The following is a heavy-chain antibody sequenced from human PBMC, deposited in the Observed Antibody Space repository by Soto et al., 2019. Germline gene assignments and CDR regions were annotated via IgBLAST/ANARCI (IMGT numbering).Heavy chain of an antibody. CDR1: GGSISSYY. CDR3: ARVGYGGQYFDY. CDR2: IYYSGST. J-gene: IGHJ4*02. Sequence: QVQLQESGPGLVKPSETLSLTCTVSGGSISSYYWSWIRQPPGKGLEWIGYIYYSGSTNYNPSLKSRVTISVDTSKNHFSLKLSSVTAADTAVYYCARVGYGGQYFDYWGQGTLVTVSS. V-gene: IGHV4-59*01. D-gene: IGHD4-17*01.